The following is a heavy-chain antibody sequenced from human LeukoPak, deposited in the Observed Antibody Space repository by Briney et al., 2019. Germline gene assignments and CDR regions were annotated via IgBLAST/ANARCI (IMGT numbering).Heavy chain of an antibody. J-gene: IGHJ4*02. CDR2: INWNGGST. V-gene: IGHV3-20*04. CDR1: GFTFDDYG. CDR3: ARVIEDYYDSSGYYDY. Sequence: RPGGSLRLSCAASGFTFDDYGMSWVRQAPGKGLEWVSGINWNGGSTGYADSVKGRFTISRDDAKNSLYLQMNSLRAEDTALYYCARVIEDYYDSSGYYDYWGQGTLVTVSP. D-gene: IGHD3-22*01.